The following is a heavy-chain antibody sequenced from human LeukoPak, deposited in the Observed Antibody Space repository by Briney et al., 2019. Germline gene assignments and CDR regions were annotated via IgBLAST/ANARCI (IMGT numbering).Heavy chain of an antibody. V-gene: IGHV3-23*01. CDR1: GFTFSDYY. J-gene: IGHJ6*02. Sequence: GGSLRLSCAAFGFTFSDYYMSWIRQAPGKGQEWVSAVTASAGNTYYADSVKGRFTISRDNSKNTLYLQVNSLRAEDTAVYYCAKGDYYGSGSTFKNGMDVWGQGTTVTVSS. CDR3: AKGDYYGSGSTFKNGMDV. CDR2: VTASAGNT. D-gene: IGHD3-10*01.